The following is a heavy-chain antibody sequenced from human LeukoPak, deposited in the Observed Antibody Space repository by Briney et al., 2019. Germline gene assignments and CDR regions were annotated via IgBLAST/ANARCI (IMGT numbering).Heavy chain of an antibody. CDR1: GGSISSYY. Sequence: PSETLSLTCTVSGGSISSYYWSWIRQPPGKGPEWIGYIYYSGSTNYNPSLKSRVTISVDTSKNQFSLKLSSVTAADTAVYYCARALAGGWFDPWGQGTLVTVSS. CDR2: IYYSGST. J-gene: IGHJ5*02. D-gene: IGHD7-27*01. CDR3: ARALAGGWFDP. V-gene: IGHV4-59*01.